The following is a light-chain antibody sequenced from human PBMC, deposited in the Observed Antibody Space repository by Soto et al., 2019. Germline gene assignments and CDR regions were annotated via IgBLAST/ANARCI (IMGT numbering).Light chain of an antibody. CDR2: GAS. CDR1: QSLRSSY. Sequence: EVVLTQSPNTLSLSPGERATLSCWASQSLRSSYLAWYQRKPGQAPRLLMFGASRRATGIPDRFNGSGSGTFFILTSSRMEPEDVAVYYCQQHGTSPYSFGQGTVLEIK. J-gene: IGKJ2*03. CDR3: QQHGTSPYS. V-gene: IGKV3-20*01.